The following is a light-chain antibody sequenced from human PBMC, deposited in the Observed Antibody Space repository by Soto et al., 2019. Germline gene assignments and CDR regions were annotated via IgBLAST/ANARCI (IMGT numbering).Light chain of an antibody. CDR1: QSVGNF. V-gene: IGKV3-11*01. CDR3: QQRSAWPLT. CDR2: DTS. J-gene: IGKJ4*01. Sequence: EIVLTQSPATLSLSPGERATLSCRASQSVGNFIAWYQQKPGQAPRLLIYDTSNRFTGIPARFSGSGSGTDFTLTINSLESEDSAVFYCQQRSAWPLTFGGATMVEIK.